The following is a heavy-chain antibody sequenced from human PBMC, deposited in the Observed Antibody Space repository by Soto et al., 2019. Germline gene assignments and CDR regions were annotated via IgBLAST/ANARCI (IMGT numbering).Heavy chain of an antibody. D-gene: IGHD5-12*01. CDR3: ARDYHRYSGYDYVDY. CDR2: ISSSSSYT. Sequence: PGGSLRLSCAASGFTFSDYYMSWIRQAPGKGLEWVSYISSSSSYTNYADSVKGRFTISRDNAKNSLYLQMNSLRAEDTAVYYCARDYHRYSGYDYVDYWGKGTLVTVAS. J-gene: IGHJ4*02. CDR1: GFTFSDYY. V-gene: IGHV3-11*05.